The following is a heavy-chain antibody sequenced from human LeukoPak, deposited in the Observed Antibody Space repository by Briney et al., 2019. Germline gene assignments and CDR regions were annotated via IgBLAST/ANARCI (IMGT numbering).Heavy chain of an antibody. CDR3: ARDGSGWSRN. Sequence: PGGSLRLSCEDSGFSLSTYWMSWVRQAPGKGLEWVANIKPEGGEKYYVDPVKGRFTISRDNAKNLLYLQMNSLRAEDAAVYYCARDGSGWSRNWGQGTLVTVSS. CDR1: GFSLSTYW. D-gene: IGHD6-19*01. J-gene: IGHJ4*02. V-gene: IGHV3-7*01. CDR2: IKPEGGEK.